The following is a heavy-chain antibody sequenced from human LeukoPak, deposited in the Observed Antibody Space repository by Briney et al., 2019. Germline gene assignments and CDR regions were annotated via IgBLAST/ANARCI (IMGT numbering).Heavy chain of an antibody. Sequence: ASVKVSCKASGYTFTSYDINWVRQATGQGLEWMGWMNPNSGHTGYAQKFQGRVTMTRNTSISTAYMELSSLRSEDTAVYYCARRAPRLSKGIAVAGTRLDFDYWGQGTLVTVSS. CDR1: GYTFTSYD. CDR2: MNPNSGHT. V-gene: IGHV1-8*01. CDR3: ARRAPRLSKGIAVAGTRLDFDY. J-gene: IGHJ4*02. D-gene: IGHD6-19*01.